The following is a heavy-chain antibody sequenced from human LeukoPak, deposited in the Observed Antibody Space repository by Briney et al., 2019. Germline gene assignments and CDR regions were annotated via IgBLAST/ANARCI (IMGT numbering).Heavy chain of an antibody. CDR1: GLTLSSNL. Sequence: GGSLRLSCEASGLTLSSNLMGWVRQAPGKGLEWVANIKQDGSEKYYVDSVKGRFTISRDNAKNSLYLQMNSLRAEDTAVYYCARSSKKALDYWGQGTLVTVSS. D-gene: IGHD3-10*01. CDR3: ARSSKKALDY. J-gene: IGHJ4*02. V-gene: IGHV3-7*05. CDR2: IKQDGSEK.